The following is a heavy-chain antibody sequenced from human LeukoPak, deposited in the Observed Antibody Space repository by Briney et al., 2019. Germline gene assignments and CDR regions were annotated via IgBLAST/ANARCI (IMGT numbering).Heavy chain of an antibody. D-gene: IGHD6-19*01. V-gene: IGHV1-58*02. J-gene: IGHJ4*02. CDR3: ARSPNIAVAGKGRRYYFDY. Sequence: SVKVSCKASGFTFTSSAMQWVRQARGQRLEWIGWIVVGSGNTNYAQKFQGRVTITTDESTSTAYMELSSLRSEDTAVYYCARSPNIAVAGKGRRYYFDYWGQGTLVTVSS. CDR1: GFTFTSSA. CDR2: IVVGSGNT.